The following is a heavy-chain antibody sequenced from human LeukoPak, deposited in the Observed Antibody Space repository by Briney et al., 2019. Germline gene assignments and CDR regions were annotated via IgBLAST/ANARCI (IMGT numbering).Heavy chain of an antibody. CDR2: ISDSGGIT. V-gene: IGHV3-23*01. J-gene: IGHJ4*02. CDR3: AKRGVVIRVILVGLHKEAYYFDS. CDR1: GITLSNYG. D-gene: IGHD3-22*01. Sequence: PGGSLRLSCAVSGITLSNYGMSWVRQAPGKGLEWVGGISDSGGITKYADSVKGRFTISRDNSKNTLYLQMNSLRAEDTAVYFCAKRGVVIRVILVGLHKEAYYFDSWGQGALVTVSS.